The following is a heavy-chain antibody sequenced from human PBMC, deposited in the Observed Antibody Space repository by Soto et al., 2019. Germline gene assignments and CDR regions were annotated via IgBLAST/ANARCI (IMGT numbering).Heavy chain of an antibody. CDR1: GFTFSSYG. Sequence: QVQLVESGGGVVQPGRSLRLSCAASGFTFSSYGMHWVRQATGKGLEWVAVIWYDGSNKYYADSVKGRFTISRDNSKNTLYLQMNSLRAEDTAVYYCARGIAVRPLDYWGQGTLVTVSS. V-gene: IGHV3-33*01. CDR3: ARGIAVRPLDY. J-gene: IGHJ4*02. D-gene: IGHD6-6*01. CDR2: IWYDGSNK.